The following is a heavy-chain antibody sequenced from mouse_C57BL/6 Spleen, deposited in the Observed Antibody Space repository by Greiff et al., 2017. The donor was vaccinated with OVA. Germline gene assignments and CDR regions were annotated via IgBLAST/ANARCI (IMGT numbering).Heavy chain of an antibody. CDR3: ARAYTFYWYFDV. Sequence: EVKLVESEGGLVQPGSSMKLSCTASGFTFSDYYMAWVRQVPEKGLEWVANINYDGSSTYYLDSLKSRFIISRDNAKNILYLQMSSLKSEDTATYYCARAYTFYWYFDVWGTGTTVTVSS. D-gene: IGHD5-1-1*01. J-gene: IGHJ1*03. CDR2: INYDGSST. V-gene: IGHV5-16*01. CDR1: GFTFSDYY.